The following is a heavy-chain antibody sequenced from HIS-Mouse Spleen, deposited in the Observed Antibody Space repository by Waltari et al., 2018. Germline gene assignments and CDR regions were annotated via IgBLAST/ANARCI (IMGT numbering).Heavy chain of an antibody. CDR2: ISYDGSNK. V-gene: IGHV3-30*04. D-gene: IGHD6-19*01. Sequence: QVQLVESGGGVVPGRSLRLTCAVSGFTFSSHTMHWVLQAPGKGLEWVAVISYDGSNKYYADSVKGRFTISRDNSKNTLYLQMNSLRAEDTAVYYCARVWGIAVAGAFDIWGQGTMVTVSS. CDR3: ARVWGIAVAGAFDI. CDR1: GFTFSSHT. J-gene: IGHJ3*02.